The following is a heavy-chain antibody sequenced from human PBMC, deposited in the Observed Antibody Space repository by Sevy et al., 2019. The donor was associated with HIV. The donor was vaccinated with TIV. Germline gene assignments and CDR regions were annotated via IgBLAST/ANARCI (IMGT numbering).Heavy chain of an antibody. CDR3: ARRGAIKLDYYYYYYMDV. D-gene: IGHD6-6*01. CDR2: IYPGDSDT. J-gene: IGHJ6*03. CDR1: GYSFTSYW. V-gene: IGHV5-51*01. Sequence: GESLKISCKGSGYSFTSYWIGWVRQMPGKGLEWMGIIYPGDSDTRYSPSFQGQVTISADKSISTAYLQWSSLKASDTAMYYCARRGAIKLDYYYYYYMDVWGKGTTVTVSS.